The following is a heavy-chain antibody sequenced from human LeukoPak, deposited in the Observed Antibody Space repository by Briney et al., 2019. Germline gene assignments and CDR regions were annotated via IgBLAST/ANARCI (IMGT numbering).Heavy chain of an antibody. CDR1: GFTFGDYY. V-gene: IGHV3-11*05. CDR3: ARDSGYSGYSDY. D-gene: IGHD5-12*01. J-gene: IGHJ4*02. CDR2: ISSSSSYT. Sequence: GGSLRLSCAASGFTFGDYYMSWIRQAPGKGLEWVSYISSSSSYTDYADSVKGRFTISRDNAKNSLNLRMNSLRAEDTAVYYCARDSGYSGYSDYWGQGTLVTVSS.